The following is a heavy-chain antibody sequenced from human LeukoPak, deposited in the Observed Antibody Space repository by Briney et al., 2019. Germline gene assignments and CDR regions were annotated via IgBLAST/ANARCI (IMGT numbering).Heavy chain of an antibody. CDR3: ANLMTTVTAGPFDY. Sequence: ASVKVSCKASGYTFTGYYMHWVRQAPGQGLEWMGRINPNSGDTNFAQKFQGRVTMTRDTSHSTAYMELSRLRSDDTAVYYCANLMTTVTAGPFDYWGQGTLVTVSS. J-gene: IGHJ4*02. V-gene: IGHV1-2*06. CDR1: GYTFTGYY. CDR2: INPNSGDT. D-gene: IGHD4-17*01.